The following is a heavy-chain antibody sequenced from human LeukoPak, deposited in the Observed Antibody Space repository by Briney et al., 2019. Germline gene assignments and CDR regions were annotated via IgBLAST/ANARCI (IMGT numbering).Heavy chain of an antibody. CDR3: ARDDYSSSDY. Sequence: GGSLRLSCTTSGFIFGDYAMSWFRQAPGKGLEWVANIKQDGREKYYVDSVKGRFTISRDNAKNSLYLQMNSLRAEDTAVYYCARDDYSSSDYWGQGILVTVSS. CDR1: GFIFGDYA. D-gene: IGHD6-6*01. V-gene: IGHV3-7*03. CDR2: IKQDGREK. J-gene: IGHJ4*02.